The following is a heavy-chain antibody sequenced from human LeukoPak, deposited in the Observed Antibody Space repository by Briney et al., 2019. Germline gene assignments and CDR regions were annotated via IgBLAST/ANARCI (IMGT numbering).Heavy chain of an antibody. V-gene: IGHV3-23*01. J-gene: IGHJ4*02. CDR1: GFTFSTYG. D-gene: IGHD1-26*01. Sequence: PGGTLRLSCAASGFTFSTYGMSWVRQAPGKGLEWVSSISGSGASTYYADSVKGRFTISRDNSKNTLYLQMNSLRAEDTAVYYCARIAGRERGSDYWGQGTLVTVSS. CDR3: ARIAGRERGSDY. CDR2: ISGSGAST.